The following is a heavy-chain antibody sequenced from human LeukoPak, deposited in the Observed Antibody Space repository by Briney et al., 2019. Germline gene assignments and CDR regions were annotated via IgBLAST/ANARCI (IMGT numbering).Heavy chain of an antibody. J-gene: IGHJ3*02. CDR2: IYYSGIT. CDR1: GGSISSYY. V-gene: IGHV4-59*12. CDR3: ARAGRWEGRPHAFDI. Sequence: SETLSLTCTVSGGSISSYYWSWIRQPPGKGLEWIGYIYYSGITNYNPSLKSRVTISVDTSKNQFSLKLSSVTAADTAVYYCARAGRWEGRPHAFDIWGQGTMVTVSS. D-gene: IGHD1-26*01.